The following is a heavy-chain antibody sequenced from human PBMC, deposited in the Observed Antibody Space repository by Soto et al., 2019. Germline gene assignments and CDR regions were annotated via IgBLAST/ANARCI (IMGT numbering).Heavy chain of an antibody. D-gene: IGHD2-15*01. CDR2: IWGDGSKK. CDR1: GSAFRTHG. Sequence: GGSLRLSCAASGSAFRTHGMHWVRQAPGKGLEWVAVIWGDGSKKYYADSVKGRFTISKDNSKNTLFLQMDTLRAEDTAVYYCARGAVVAGDFDYWGQGTLVTVSS. J-gene: IGHJ4*02. CDR3: ARGAVVAGDFDY. V-gene: IGHV3-33*01.